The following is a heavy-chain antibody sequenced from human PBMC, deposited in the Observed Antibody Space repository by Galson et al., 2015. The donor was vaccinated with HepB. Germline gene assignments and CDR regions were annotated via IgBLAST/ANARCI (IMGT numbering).Heavy chain of an antibody. CDR1: GYSFSDYY. CDR3: ARVPPDYSNYEGYYYAMDV. D-gene: IGHD4-11*01. V-gene: IGHV1-2*06. J-gene: IGHJ6*02. CDR2: INPKTGGT. Sequence: SVKVSCKASGYSFSDYYTHWVRQAPGQGLEWMGRINPKTGGTDYARKFLGRVTMTRDTSIGTAYMELSRLRSDDTAIYYCARVPPDYSNYEGYYYAMDVWGQGTTVTVSS.